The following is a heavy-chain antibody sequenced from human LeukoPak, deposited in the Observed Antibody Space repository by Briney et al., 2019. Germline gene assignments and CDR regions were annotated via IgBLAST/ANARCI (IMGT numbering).Heavy chain of an antibody. V-gene: IGHV4-39*07. CDR3: TAEKNGSPHY. CDR1: NGSISSSSYY. D-gene: IGHD2-8*01. J-gene: IGHJ4*02. CDR2: IYYTGST. Sequence: SETLSLTCIVSNGSISSSSYYWSWVRQPPGKGLEWIASIYYTGSTYYNPSLKSRVTISLDMSKNEFFLTMTSVTAADTAVYFCTAEKNGSPHYWGQGTQVTVSS.